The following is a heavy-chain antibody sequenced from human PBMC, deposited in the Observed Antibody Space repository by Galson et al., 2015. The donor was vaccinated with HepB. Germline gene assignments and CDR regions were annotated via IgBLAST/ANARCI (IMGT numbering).Heavy chain of an antibody. CDR3: ARESSSGWYYGFDN. Sequence: SLRLSCAASGFTFSSYAMHWVRQAPGKGLEWVAVISYDGSNKYYADSVKGRFTISRDNSKNTLYLQMNSLRAKDTAVYYCARESSSGWYYGFDNWGQGTLVTVSS. CDR1: GFTFSSYA. J-gene: IGHJ4*02. V-gene: IGHV3-30*04. D-gene: IGHD6-19*01. CDR2: ISYDGSNK.